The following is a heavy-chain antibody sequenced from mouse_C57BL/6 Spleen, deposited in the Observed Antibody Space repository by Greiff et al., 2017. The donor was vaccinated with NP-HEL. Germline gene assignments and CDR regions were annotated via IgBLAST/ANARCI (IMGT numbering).Heavy chain of an antibody. CDR2: INPNNGGT. J-gene: IGHJ2*01. CDR3: AKETWDLYYFDY. Sequence: VQLQQSGPELVKPGASVKISCKASGYTFTDYYMNWVKQSHGKSLEWIGDINPNNGGTSYNQKFKGKATLTVDKSSSTAYMELRSLTSEDSAVYYCAKETWDLYYFDYWGQGTTLTVSS. D-gene: IGHD4-1*01. V-gene: IGHV1-26*01. CDR1: GYTFTDYY.